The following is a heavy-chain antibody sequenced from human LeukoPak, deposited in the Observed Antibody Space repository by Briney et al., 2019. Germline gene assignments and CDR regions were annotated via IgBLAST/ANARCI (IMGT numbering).Heavy chain of an antibody. CDR2: IRSKAYGGTS. J-gene: IGHJ4*02. CDR1: GFTFGDYG. CDR3: TRGWLQFDY. Sequence: GGSLRLSCAASGFTFGDYGMSWVRQAPGKGLGWLGFIRSKAYGGTSEYAASVKGRFTISRDDSKRIAYLQMNSLETEDTAVYYCTRGWLQFDYWGQGTLVTVSS. V-gene: IGHV3-49*04. D-gene: IGHD5-24*01.